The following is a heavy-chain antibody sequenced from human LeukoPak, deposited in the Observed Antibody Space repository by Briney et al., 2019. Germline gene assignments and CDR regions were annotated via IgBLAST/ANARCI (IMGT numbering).Heavy chain of an antibody. CDR1: GFTFSSFA. V-gene: IGHV3-30-3*01. J-gene: IGHJ6*02. CDR3: ARDGYSGWYTGENYYYYGMDV. D-gene: IGHD6-19*01. CDR2: ISYDGTNK. Sequence: GRSLRLSCAASGFTFSSFAMHWVRQAPDKGLEWVAVISYDGTNKDYADSVKGRFTMSRDNSKNTLYLQMNSLRLEDTALYYCARDGYSGWYTGENYYYYGMDVWGQGTTVTVSS.